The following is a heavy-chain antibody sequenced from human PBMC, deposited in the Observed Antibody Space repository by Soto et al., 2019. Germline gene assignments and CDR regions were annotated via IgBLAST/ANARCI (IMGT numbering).Heavy chain of an antibody. D-gene: IGHD2-15*01. V-gene: IGHV4-59*01. CDR1: CGSISSYY. CDR2: IYYSGST. Sequence: SETLSLTCTVSCGSISSYYWSWIRQPPGKGLEWIGYIYYSGSTNYNPSLKSRVTISVDTSKNQFSLKLSSVTAADTAVYYCARLGLMVAAPNYYMDVWGKGTTVTVSS. CDR3: ARLGLMVAAPNYYMDV. J-gene: IGHJ6*03.